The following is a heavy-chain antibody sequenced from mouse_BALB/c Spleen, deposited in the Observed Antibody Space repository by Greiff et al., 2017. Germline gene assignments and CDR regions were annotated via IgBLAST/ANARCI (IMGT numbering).Heavy chain of an antibody. V-gene: IGHV1-69*01. CDR3: ARGGYGSRFDY. CDR1: GYTFTDYW. D-gene: IGHD1-1*01. J-gene: IGHJ2*01. CDR2: IDTSDSYT. Sequence: QVQLQQPGAELVMPGASVKMSCKASGYTFTDYWMHWVKQRPGQGLEWIGAIDTSDSYTSYNQKFKGKATLTVDESSSTAYMQLSSLTSEDSAVDYCARGGYGSRFDYWGQGTTLTVSS.